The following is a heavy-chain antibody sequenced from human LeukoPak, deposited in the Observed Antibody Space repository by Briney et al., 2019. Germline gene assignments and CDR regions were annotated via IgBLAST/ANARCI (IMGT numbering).Heavy chain of an antibody. CDR1: GFTFSSYA. J-gene: IGHJ4*02. D-gene: IGHD3-10*01. CDR2: ISYDGSNK. Sequence: GRSLRLSCAASGFTFSSYAMHWVRQAPGKGLEWVAVISYDGSNKYYADSVKGRFTISRDNSKNTLYLQMNSLRAEDTAVYYCARDRTVRGAVFDYWGQGTLVTVSS. CDR3: ARDRTVRGAVFDY. V-gene: IGHV3-30-3*01.